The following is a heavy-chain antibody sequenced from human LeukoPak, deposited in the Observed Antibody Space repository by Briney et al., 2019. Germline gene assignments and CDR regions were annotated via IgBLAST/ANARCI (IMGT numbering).Heavy chain of an antibody. CDR1: GGSISSYY. CDR2: IYYSGST. J-gene: IGHJ4*02. Sequence: SETLSLTCTVSGGSISSYYWSWIRQPPGKGLEWIGYIYYSGSTNYNPSLKSRVTISVDTSKNQFSLKLSSVTAADTAVYYCARQTHDYGDYYFDYWGQGTQVTVSS. V-gene: IGHV4-59*08. CDR3: ARQTHDYGDYYFDY. D-gene: IGHD4-17*01.